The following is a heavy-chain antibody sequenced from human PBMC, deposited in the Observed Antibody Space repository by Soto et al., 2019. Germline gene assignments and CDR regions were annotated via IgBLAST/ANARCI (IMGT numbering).Heavy chain of an antibody. D-gene: IGHD3-3*01. CDR3: ARAHATIFGVVIIRYYGMDV. J-gene: IGHJ6*02. CDR2: INHSGST. Sequence: PSETLSLTCAVYGGSFGGYYWSWIRQPPGKGLEWIGEINHSGSTNYNPSLKSRVTISVDTSKNQFSLKLSSVTAADTAVHYCARAHATIFGVVIIRYYGMDVWGQGTTVTVSS. CDR1: GGSFGGYY. V-gene: IGHV4-34*01.